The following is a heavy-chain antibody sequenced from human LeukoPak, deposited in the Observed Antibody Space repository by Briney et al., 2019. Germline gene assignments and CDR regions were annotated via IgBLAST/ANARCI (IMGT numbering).Heavy chain of an antibody. CDR1: GYSFTSYG. J-gene: IGHJ6*02. CDR2: ISPFNGNT. Sequence: ASVKVSCKASGYSFTSYGISWVRQAPGQGLEWKGWISPFNGNTNYVQKFQGRVTMTTETSTRTTYMELRSLTSDDTAVYYCARDLDIVVIRAALRHYGMDVWGQGTTVTVSS. V-gene: IGHV1-18*01. D-gene: IGHD2-2*01. CDR3: ARDLDIVVIRAALRHYGMDV.